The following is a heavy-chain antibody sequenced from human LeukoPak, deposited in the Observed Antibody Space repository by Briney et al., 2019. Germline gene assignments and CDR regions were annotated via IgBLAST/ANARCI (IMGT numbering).Heavy chain of an antibody. Sequence: SETLSLTCTVSGGSISSYYWSWIRQPPGKGLEWIGYIYYSGSTNYNPSLKSRVTISVDTSKNQFSLKLSSVTAADTAVYYCARVSGYYYVGSYYYYRRDVWGQGTTVTVSS. V-gene: IGHV4-59*01. J-gene: IGHJ6*02. D-gene: IGHD3-22*01. CDR3: ARVSGYYYVGSYYYYRRDV. CDR2: IYYSGST. CDR1: GGSISSYY.